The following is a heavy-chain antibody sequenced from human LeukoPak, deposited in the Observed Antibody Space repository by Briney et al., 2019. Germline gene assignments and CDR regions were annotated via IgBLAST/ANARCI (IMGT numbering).Heavy chain of an antibody. Sequence: PGGSLRLSCAVSGFTFSSYAMSWVRQAPEKGLEWVSTISGSGGGTYYADSVKGRFTISRDDSKTTLYLQMNSLRAEDTAVYYCVKDLGRYRNNCFDYWGQGTLVTVSS. CDR2: ISGSGGGT. V-gene: IGHV3-23*01. J-gene: IGHJ4*02. CDR1: GFTFSSYA. D-gene: IGHD1-26*01. CDR3: VKDLGRYRNNCFDY.